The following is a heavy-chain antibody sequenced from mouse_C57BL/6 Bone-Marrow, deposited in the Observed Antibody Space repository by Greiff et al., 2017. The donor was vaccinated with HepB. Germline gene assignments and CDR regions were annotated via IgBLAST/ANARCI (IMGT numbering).Heavy chain of an antibody. CDR1: GFTFSDYY. D-gene: IGHD2-1*01. Sequence: EVKLVESGGGLVQPGGSLKLSCAASGFTFSDYYMYWVRQTPEKRLEWVAYISNGGGSTYYPDTVKGRFNISRDNAKNTLYLQMSRLKSEDTAMYYSASQGGNLYYYAMDYWGQGTSVTVSS. V-gene: IGHV5-12*01. J-gene: IGHJ4*01. CDR3: ASQGGNLYYYAMDY. CDR2: ISNGGGST.